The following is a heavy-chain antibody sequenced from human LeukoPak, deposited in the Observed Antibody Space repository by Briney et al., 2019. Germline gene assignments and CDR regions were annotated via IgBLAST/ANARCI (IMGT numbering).Heavy chain of an antibody. CDR2: ISWNSGSI. CDR3: AKGYCSGGSCYFEDY. CDR1: GFTFDDYA. V-gene: IGHV3-9*01. J-gene: IGHJ4*02. Sequence: GRSLRLSCAASGFTFDDYAMHWVRQAPGKGLEWVSGISWNSGSIGYADSVKGRFTISRDNAKNSLYLQMNSLRAEDTALYYCAKGYCSGGSCYFEDYWGQGTLVTVSS. D-gene: IGHD2-15*01.